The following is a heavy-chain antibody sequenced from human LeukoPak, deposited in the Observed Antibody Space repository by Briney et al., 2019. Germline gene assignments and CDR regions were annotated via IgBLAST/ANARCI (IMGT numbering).Heavy chain of an antibody. Sequence: SETLSLTCAVYGGSFSGYYWSWIRQPPGKGLEWIGEINHSENTNYNPSLKSRVTISVDTSKSQISLKVTSVTAADTAVYYCARAKEYGYNYGPGFGFDPWGQGTPVTVSS. J-gene: IGHJ5*01. V-gene: IGHV4-34*01. CDR3: ARAKEYGYNYGPGFGFDP. CDR2: INHSENT. CDR1: GGSFSGYY. D-gene: IGHD5-18*01.